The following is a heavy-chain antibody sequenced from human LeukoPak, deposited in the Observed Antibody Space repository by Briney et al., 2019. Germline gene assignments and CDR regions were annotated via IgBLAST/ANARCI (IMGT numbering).Heavy chain of an antibody. V-gene: IGHV3-23*01. CDR3: AVNPDYYDSSGYP. D-gene: IGHD3-22*01. CDR1: GFTFSSYA. J-gene: IGHJ5*02. CDR2: ISGSGGST. Sequence: GGSLRLSCAASGFTFSSYAMSWVRQAPGKGLEWVSAISGSGGSTYYADSVKGRFTISRDNSKNTLYLQMNSLRAEGTAVYYCAVNPDYYDSSGYPWGQGTLVTVSS.